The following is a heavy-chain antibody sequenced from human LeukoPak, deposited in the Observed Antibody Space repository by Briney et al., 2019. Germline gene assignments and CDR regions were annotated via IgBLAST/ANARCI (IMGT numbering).Heavy chain of an antibody. J-gene: IGHJ4*02. D-gene: IGHD4-17*01. CDR3: ARDGLPYGDYMYYFDF. CDR1: GFTFSSYS. Sequence: GGSLRLSCAVSGFTFSSYSMNWVRQAPGKGLEWVSSISSRSYKHYADSVKGRFTISRDNAKNSLYLQMNSLRAEDTAVYYCARDGLPYGDYMYYFDFWGQGTLVTVSS. V-gene: IGHV3-21*06. CDR2: ISSRSYK.